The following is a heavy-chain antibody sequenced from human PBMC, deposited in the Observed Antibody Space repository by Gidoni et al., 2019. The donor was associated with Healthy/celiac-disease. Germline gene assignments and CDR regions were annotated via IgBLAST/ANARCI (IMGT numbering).Heavy chain of an antibody. CDR2: ISSSSSYI. D-gene: IGHD3-9*01. Sequence: EGQLVESGGGLVKPGGSLRLPCAASGFHFSSYSMHWVRQAPGKGLEWVSSISSSSSYIYYADSVKCRFTISRDNAKNSLYLQMNSLRAEDTAVYYCARHATLTHHFDYWGQGTLVTVSS. CDR3: ARHATLTHHFDY. CDR1: GFHFSSYS. J-gene: IGHJ4*02. V-gene: IGHV3-21*01.